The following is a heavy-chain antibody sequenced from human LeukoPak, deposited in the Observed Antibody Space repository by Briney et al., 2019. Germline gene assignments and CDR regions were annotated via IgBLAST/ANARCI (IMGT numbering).Heavy chain of an antibody. CDR3: AREALLWFGEFNWFDP. CDR1: GGSFSGYY. J-gene: IGHJ5*02. Sequence: PSETLSLTCAVYGGSFSGYYWSWIRQPPGKGLEWIGEINHSGSTNYNPSLKSRVTISVDTSKNQFSLKLSSVTAADTAVCYCAREALLWFGEFNWFDPWGQGTLVTVSS. CDR2: INHSGST. D-gene: IGHD3-10*01. V-gene: IGHV4-34*01.